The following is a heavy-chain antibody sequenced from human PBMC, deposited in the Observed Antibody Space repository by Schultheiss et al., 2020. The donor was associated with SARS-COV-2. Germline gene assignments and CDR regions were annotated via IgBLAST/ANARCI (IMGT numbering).Heavy chain of an antibody. CDR2: ISSSSSTI. CDR1: GFTFSNAW. V-gene: IGHV3-48*01. J-gene: IGHJ6*02. Sequence: GGSLRLSCAAYGFTFSNAWMNWVRQAPGKGLEWVSSISSSSSTIYYADSVKGRFTISRDNAKNSMYLQMNSLRAEDKAVYYCAGVRPGGYGMDVWGQGTTVTVSS. CDR3: AGVRPGGYGMDV.